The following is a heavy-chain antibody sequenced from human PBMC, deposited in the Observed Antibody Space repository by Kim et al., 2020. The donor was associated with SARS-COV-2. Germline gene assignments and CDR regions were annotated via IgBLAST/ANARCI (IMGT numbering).Heavy chain of an antibody. CDR3: ASPSWGYSGYDLFY. D-gene: IGHD5-12*01. V-gene: IGHV3-48*04. CDR2: ISSSSSTI. Sequence: GGSLRLSCAASGFTFSSYSMNWVRQAPGKGLEWVSYISSSSSTIYYADSVKGRFTISRDNAKNSLYLQMNSLRAEDTAVYYCASPSWGYSGYDLFYWGQGTLVTVSS. CDR1: GFTFSSYS. J-gene: IGHJ4*02.